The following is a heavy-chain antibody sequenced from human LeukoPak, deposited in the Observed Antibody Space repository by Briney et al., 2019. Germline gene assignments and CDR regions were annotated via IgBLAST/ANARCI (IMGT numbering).Heavy chain of an antibody. CDR1: GGSFSGYY. J-gene: IGHJ5*02. CDR3: ARGSNDYLTYNWFDP. V-gene: IGHV4-34*01. D-gene: IGHD2/OR15-2a*01. CDR2: INHSGST. Sequence: SETLSLTCAVYGGSFSGYYWSWIRQPPGKGLEWIGEINHSGSTNYNPSLKSRVTISVDASKNQFSLKLSSVTAADTAVYYCARGSNDYLTYNWFDPWGQGTLVTVSS.